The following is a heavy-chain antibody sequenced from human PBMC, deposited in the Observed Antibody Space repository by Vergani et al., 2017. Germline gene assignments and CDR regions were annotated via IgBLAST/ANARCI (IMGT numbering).Heavy chain of an antibody. V-gene: IGHV4-34*01. CDR2: INHSGST. CDR1: GGSFSGYY. CDR3: ARGGLELGY. Sequence: QLQLQESGPGLVKPSETLSLTCAVYGGSFSGYYWSWIRQPPGKGLEWIGEINHSGSTNYNPSLKSRVTISVDTSKNQFSLKLSSVTAADTAVYYCARGGLELGYWGQGTLVTVSS. J-gene: IGHJ4*02. D-gene: IGHD1-7*01.